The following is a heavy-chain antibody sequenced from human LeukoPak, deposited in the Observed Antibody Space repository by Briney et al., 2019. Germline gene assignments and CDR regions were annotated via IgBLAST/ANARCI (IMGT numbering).Heavy chain of an antibody. CDR2: ISYDGSNK. Sequence: GGSQRLSCAASGFTFSSYGMHWVRQAPGKGLEWVAVISYDGSNKYYADSVKGRFTISRDNSKNTLYLQMNSLRAGDTAVYYCAKSDDIVATIYDYWGQGTLVTVSS. CDR1: GFTFSSYG. J-gene: IGHJ4*02. D-gene: IGHD5-12*01. CDR3: AKSDDIVATIYDY. V-gene: IGHV3-30*18.